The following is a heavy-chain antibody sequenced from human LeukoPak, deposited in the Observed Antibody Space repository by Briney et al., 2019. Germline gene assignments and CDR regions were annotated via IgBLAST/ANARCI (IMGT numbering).Heavy chain of an antibody. D-gene: IGHD2-2*01. V-gene: IGHV4-34*01. CDR2: INHSGST. CDR3: ARGWFVVPANNWFDP. Sequence: SETLSLTCAVYGGSFSGYYWSWIRQPPGKGLEWIGEINHSGSTNYNPSLKSRVTISVDTSKNQFSLKLSSVTAADTAVYYCARGWFVVPANNWFDPWGQGTLATVSS. J-gene: IGHJ5*02. CDR1: GGSFSGYY.